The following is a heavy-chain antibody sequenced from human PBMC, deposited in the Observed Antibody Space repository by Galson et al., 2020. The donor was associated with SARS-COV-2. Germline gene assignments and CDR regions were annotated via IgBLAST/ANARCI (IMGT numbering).Heavy chain of an antibody. J-gene: IGHJ6*02. CDR2: IWYDGSNK. Sequence: GGSLRLSCAASGFTFSSYGMHWVRQAPGKGLEWVAVIWYDGSNKYYADSVKGRFTISRDNSKNTLYLQMNSLRAEDTAVYYCAREGGYCSSTSCYPPYYYYGMDVWGQGTTVTVSS. D-gene: IGHD2-2*01. CDR1: GFTFSSYG. V-gene: IGHV3-33*01. CDR3: AREGGYCSSTSCYPPYYYYGMDV.